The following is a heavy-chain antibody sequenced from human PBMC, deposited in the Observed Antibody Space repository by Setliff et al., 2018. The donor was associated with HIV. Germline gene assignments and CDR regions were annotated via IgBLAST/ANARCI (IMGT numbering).Heavy chain of an antibody. Sequence: ASVKVSCKASGYTFTVYYIHWVRQAPGQGLEWIGRINPNSGGTNYAQKFQGRVTVTRDTSISTAYLELSSLRSDDTALYFCARGHSGNDYWGQGTLVTVSS. D-gene: IGHD1-1*01. J-gene: IGHJ4*02. V-gene: IGHV1-2*06. CDR2: INPNSGGT. CDR1: GYTFTVYY. CDR3: ARGHSGNDY.